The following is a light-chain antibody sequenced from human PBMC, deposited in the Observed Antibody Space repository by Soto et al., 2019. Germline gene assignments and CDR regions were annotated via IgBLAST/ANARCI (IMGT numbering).Light chain of an antibody. CDR2: GAF. CDR3: QQRNIWPPVT. Sequence: EIVLTQSPATLSLSPGERATLSCRASPSVTNYLAWYQQKPGQAPRLVIYGAFNRATGIPARFSGSGSGTDFTLTISSLEPEDFAVYYCQQRNIWPPVTFGPGTRLEI. J-gene: IGKJ5*01. V-gene: IGKV3-11*01. CDR1: PSVTNY.